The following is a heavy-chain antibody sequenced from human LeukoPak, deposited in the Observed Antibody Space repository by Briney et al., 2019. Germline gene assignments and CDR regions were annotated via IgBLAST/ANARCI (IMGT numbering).Heavy chain of an antibody. D-gene: IGHD6-19*01. V-gene: IGHV3-23*01. J-gene: IGHJ4*02. Sequence: PGGSLRLSCAASGFTFSTYAMSWARQAPGKGLEWVSVISGSGGSTNYADSVKGRSTISRDNSKNTLFLQMSSLRAEDTAVYYCAKVMSRGTSVAGAFDYWGQGTLVTVSS. CDR2: ISGSGGST. CDR1: GFTFSTYA. CDR3: AKVMSRGTSVAGAFDY.